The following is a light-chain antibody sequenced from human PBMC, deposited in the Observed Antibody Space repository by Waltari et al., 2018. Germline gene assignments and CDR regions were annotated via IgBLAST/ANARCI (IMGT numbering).Light chain of an antibody. CDR2: DAS. Sequence: EIVLTQSPGPLSLSPGERATLSCRASQTVSRYLAWYQQKPGQAPRLLIYDASSRATDIPDRFSGSGSGTDFSLTISRLEPEDFAVYYCQKYGTLPATFGQGTKVQMK. J-gene: IGKJ1*01. V-gene: IGKV3-20*01. CDR3: QKYGTLPAT. CDR1: QTVSRY.